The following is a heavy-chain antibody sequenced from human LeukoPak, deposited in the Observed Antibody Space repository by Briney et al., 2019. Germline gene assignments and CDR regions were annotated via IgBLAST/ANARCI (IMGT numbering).Heavy chain of an antibody. D-gene: IGHD3-10*01. CDR1: GGSISSSTYY. J-gene: IGHJ4*02. CDR3: ARGKYYYGSGSYSD. V-gene: IGHV4-39*07. Sequence: PSETLSLTCTVSGGSISSSTYYWGWIRQPPGKGLEWIGSIFYSGRTYYNPSLKSRVTISVDTSKNQFSLKLSSVTAADTAVYYCARGKYYYGSGSYSDWGQGTLVTVSS. CDR2: IFYSGRT.